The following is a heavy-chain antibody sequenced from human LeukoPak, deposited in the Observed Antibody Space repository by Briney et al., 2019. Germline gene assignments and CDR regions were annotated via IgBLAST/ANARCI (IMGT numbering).Heavy chain of an antibody. J-gene: IGHJ5*02. CDR2: IYHSGST. D-gene: IGHD6-13*01. CDR1: GFTFSSYE. CDR3: ARIYSSSWFLNWFDP. V-gene: IGHV4-38-2*01. Sequence: KPGGSLRLSCAGSGFTFSSYEMNWVRQAPGKGLECIGTIYHSGSTYYNPSLKSRVTISVDTSKNQFSLKLNSVTAADTAVYYCARIYSSSWFLNWFDPWGQGTLVTVSS.